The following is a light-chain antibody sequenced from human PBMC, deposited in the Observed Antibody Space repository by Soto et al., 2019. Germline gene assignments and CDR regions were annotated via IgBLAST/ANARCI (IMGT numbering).Light chain of an antibody. J-gene: IGKJ5*01. V-gene: IGKV3-11*01. CDR3: QQRSNWPPT. Sequence: IALTHSPATLSLSPGERATLSCRASQSVGSFLAWYQQKPGPAPRLLIYGASSRATGIPDRFSGSGSETDFTLTISSLEPEDFAVYYCQQRSNWPPTFGQGTRLEIK. CDR2: GAS. CDR1: QSVGSF.